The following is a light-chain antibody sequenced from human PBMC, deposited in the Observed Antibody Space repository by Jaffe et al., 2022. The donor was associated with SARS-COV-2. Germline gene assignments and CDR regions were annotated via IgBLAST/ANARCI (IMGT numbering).Light chain of an antibody. J-gene: IGKJ1*01. Sequence: DIQMTQSPSSLAASVGDSVSITCRASQSISRYLNWYQLKPGKAPKLLIYATSSLQRGVPSRFSGSGSGTEFTLTITNLQPEDFATYYCQQSDTARTFGQGTRVEI. CDR1: QSISRY. V-gene: IGKV1-39*01. CDR2: ATS. CDR3: QQSDTART.